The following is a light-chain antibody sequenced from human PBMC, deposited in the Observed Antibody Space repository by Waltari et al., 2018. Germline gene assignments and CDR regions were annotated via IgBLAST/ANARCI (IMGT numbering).Light chain of an antibody. CDR3: CSSAGRSTL. Sequence: QSPLTQPATVSGSPAQSIPISCTATTRGAGTSTLLSWYQQHPGTPPNLLLYEGSRRPSGISNRFSGSTSGNTASLTISGLQAEDEADYYCCSSAGRSTLFGGGTKLTLL. J-gene: IGLJ2*01. V-gene: IGLV2-23*01. CDR2: EGS. CDR1: TRGAGTSTL.